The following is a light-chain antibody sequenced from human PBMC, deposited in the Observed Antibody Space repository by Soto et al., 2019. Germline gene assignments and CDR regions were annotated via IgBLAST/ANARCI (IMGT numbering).Light chain of an antibody. V-gene: IGLV2-14*01. CDR1: SSDVGLYNY. CDR3: SSYTSSSTVV. Sequence: QSALTQPASVSGSPGQSITISCTGTSSDVGLYNYVSWYQQHPGKAPKLMIYEVSDRPSGVSNRFSGSKSGNTASLTISGLQTEDEADYYCSSYTSSSTVVFGGGTKVTVL. J-gene: IGLJ2*01. CDR2: EVS.